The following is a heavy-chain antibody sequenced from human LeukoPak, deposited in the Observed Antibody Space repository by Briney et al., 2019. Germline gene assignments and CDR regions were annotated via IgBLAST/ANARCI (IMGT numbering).Heavy chain of an antibody. CDR1: GYSFTSYW. J-gene: IGHJ4*02. Sequence: SGESLKISCKGSGYSFTSYWIGWVRQMPGKGLECMGIIYPGDSDTRYSPSFQGQVTISADKSISTAYLQWSSLKTSDTAMYYCARQRTTVVTPGYHFDYWGQGTLVTVSS. CDR3: ARQRTTVVTPGYHFDY. CDR2: IYPGDSDT. V-gene: IGHV5-51*01. D-gene: IGHD4-23*01.